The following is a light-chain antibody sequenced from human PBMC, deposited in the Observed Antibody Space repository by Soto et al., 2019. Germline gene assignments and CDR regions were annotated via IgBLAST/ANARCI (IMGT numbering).Light chain of an antibody. CDR2: EGS. J-gene: IGLJ2*01. V-gene: IGLV2-23*01. Sequence: QSVLTQPASVSGSPGQSITISCTGTSSDIGNYNLVSWYQQHPGKAPKLMIYEGSKRPSGFSNRFSDSKSGNSASLTISGLQAEDGADYYCCSFAGSTPSFGGGTKVTVL. CDR3: CSFAGSTPS. CDR1: SSDIGNYNL.